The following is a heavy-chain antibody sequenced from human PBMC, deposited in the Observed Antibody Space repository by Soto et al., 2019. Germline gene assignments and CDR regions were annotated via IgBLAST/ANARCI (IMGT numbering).Heavy chain of an antibody. J-gene: IGHJ4*02. Sequence: QVQLQQWGAGLLKPSETLSLTCAVYGGSFSDYYWSWIRQTPEKGLEWIGEVSHSGSTTYNPSLKNRVTIAIHTFKNQFSLTLNSVTAADTVMYFCAREEPASRHHDYWGQGNLVTVSS. CDR1: GGSFSDYY. CDR2: VSHSGST. V-gene: IGHV4-34*02. D-gene: IGHD1-26*01. CDR3: AREEPASRHHDY.